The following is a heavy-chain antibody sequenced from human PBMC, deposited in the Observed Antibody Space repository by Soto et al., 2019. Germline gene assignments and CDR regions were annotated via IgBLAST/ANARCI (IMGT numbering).Heavy chain of an antibody. CDR1: GGTFSSYA. CDR3: ANLQADSSSSGPGWFDP. CDR2: IIPIFGTA. Sequence: KVSCKASGGTFSSYAISWVRQAPGQGLEWMGGIIPIFGTANYAQKSQGRVTITADESTSTAYMEPSSLRSEDTAVYYCANLQADSSSSGPGWFDPWGQGTLVTVSS. J-gene: IGHJ5*02. V-gene: IGHV1-69*01. D-gene: IGHD6-6*01.